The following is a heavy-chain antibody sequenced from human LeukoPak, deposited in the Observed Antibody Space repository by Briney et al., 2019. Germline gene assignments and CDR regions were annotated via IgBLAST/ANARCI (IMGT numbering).Heavy chain of an antibody. Sequence: GGSLRLSCAASGFTFSNYWMGWVRQAPGKGLEWVANIKQDGSQKYYVDSVKGRFTISRDNAKNSLYLQMNSLRAEDTAVYYCARDEGYYDSNWGQGTLVTVSS. CDR3: ARDEGYYDSN. CDR2: IKQDGSQK. V-gene: IGHV3-7*01. D-gene: IGHD3-22*01. J-gene: IGHJ4*02. CDR1: GFTFSNYW.